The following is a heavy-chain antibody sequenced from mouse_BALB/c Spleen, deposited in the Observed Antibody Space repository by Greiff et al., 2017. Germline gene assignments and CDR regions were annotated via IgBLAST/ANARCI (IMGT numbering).Heavy chain of an antibody. D-gene: IGHD4-1*01. CDR3: VRHGNWALYYYAKEH. Sequence: EVKLQESGGGLVQPKGSLKLSCAASGFTFNTYAMNWVRQAPGKGLEWVARIRSKSNNYATYYADSVKDRFTISRDDSQSMLYLQMNNLKTEDTAMYYCVRHGNWALYYYAKEHWGQGTPVNGPS. V-gene: IGHV10-1*02. CDR1: GFTFNTYA. J-gene: IGHJ4*01. CDR2: IRSKSNNYAT.